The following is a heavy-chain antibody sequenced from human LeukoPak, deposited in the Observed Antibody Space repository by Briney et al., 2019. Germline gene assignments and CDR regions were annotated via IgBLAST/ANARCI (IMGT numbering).Heavy chain of an antibody. Sequence: QTGGSLRLSCAASGFTFSRYAMSWVRQAPGKGLEWVSGISGSGGSTYYADSVKGRFTISRDNSKNTLYLQMNSLRAEDTAVYYCAKSGGSYYPTVFDYWGQGTLVTVSS. V-gene: IGHV3-23*01. CDR1: GFTFSRYA. CDR3: AKSGGSYYPTVFDY. J-gene: IGHJ4*02. D-gene: IGHD1-26*01. CDR2: ISGSGGST.